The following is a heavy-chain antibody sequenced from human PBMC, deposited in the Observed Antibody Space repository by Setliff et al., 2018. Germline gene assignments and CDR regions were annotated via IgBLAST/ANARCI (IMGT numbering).Heavy chain of an antibody. J-gene: IGHJ4*02. CDR2: IYYSGDT. CDR1: GGSMITNDYF. Sequence: PSETLSLTCTVSGGSMITNDYFWGWIRQPPGTGLEWIGSIYYSGDTYYNPSLKSRATVSVDTSTSQFSLRLTSVTAADSAVYFCARARNVAARLFDSWGQGTRVTVSS. V-gene: IGHV4-39*07. CDR3: ARARNVAARLFDS. D-gene: IGHD6-6*01.